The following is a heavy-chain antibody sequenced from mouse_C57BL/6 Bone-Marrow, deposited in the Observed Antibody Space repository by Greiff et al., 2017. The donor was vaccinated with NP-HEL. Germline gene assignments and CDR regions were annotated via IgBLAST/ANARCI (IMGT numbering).Heavy chain of an antibody. V-gene: IGHV5-4*03. CDR1: GFTFSSYA. D-gene: IGHD2-5*01. CDR2: ISDGGCYT. Sequence: EVMLVESGGGLVKPGGSLRLSCAASGFTFSSYAMSWVRQTPEKRLEWVATISDGGCYTYYPDNVKGRFTISRDNAKNNLYLQMSHLKSEDTAMYYCARGRYSNYIYALDYWGQGTSVTVSS. J-gene: IGHJ4*01. CDR3: ARGRYSNYIYALDY.